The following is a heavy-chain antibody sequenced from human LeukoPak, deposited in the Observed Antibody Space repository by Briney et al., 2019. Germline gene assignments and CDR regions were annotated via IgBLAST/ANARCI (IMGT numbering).Heavy chain of an antibody. CDR2: INPSGGST. V-gene: IGHV1-46*01. J-gene: IGHJ5*02. D-gene: IGHD6-6*01. Sequence: ASVKVSCKASGYTFTSYYMHWVRQAPGQGLEWMGIINPSGGSTSYAQKFQGRVTMTRDTSTSTVYMELSSLRSEDTAVYYCARCPTSIAARPGSKGWFDPWGQGTLVTVSS. CDR1: GYTFTSYY. CDR3: ARCPTSIAARPGSKGWFDP.